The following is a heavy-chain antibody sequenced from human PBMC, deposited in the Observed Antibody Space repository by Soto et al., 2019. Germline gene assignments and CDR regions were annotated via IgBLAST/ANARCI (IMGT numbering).Heavy chain of an antibody. CDR2: IYYSGGT. D-gene: IGHD4-17*01. Sequence: LSLTCTVSGGSISSYYWSWIRQPPGKGLEWIGYIYYSGGTNYNPSLKSRVTISVDTSKNQFSLSLSSLTAADTAVYYCARDTRYGVLDYWGQGTLVTVSS. V-gene: IGHV4-59*01. J-gene: IGHJ4*02. CDR3: ARDTRYGVLDY. CDR1: GGSISSYY.